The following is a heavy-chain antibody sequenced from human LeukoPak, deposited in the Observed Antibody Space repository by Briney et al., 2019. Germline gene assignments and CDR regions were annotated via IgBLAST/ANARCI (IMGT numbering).Heavy chain of an antibody. CDR3: ARVAKSGSYWGNYYYYYYMDV. J-gene: IGHJ6*03. D-gene: IGHD1-26*01. V-gene: IGHV3-7*01. Sequence: GGSLRLSCAASGFTFSNAWMSWVRQAPGKGLEWVANIKQDGSEKYYVDSVKGRFTISRDNAKNSPYLQMNSLRAEDTAVYYCARVAKSGSYWGNYYYYYYMDVWGKGTTVTVSS. CDR1: GFTFSNAW. CDR2: IKQDGSEK.